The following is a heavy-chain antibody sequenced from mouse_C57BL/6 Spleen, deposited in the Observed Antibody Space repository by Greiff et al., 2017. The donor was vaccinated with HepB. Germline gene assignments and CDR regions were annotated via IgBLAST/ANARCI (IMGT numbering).Heavy chain of an antibody. CDR3: AREGDDSYYVGYFDY. CDR2: ISDGGSYT. J-gene: IGHJ2*01. D-gene: IGHD2-3*01. CDR1: GFTFSSYA. Sequence: EVKLVESGGGLVKPGGSLKLSCAASGFTFSSYAMSWVRQTPEKRLEWVATISDGGSYTYYPDNVKGRFTISRDNAKNNLYLQMSHLKSEDTAMYYCAREGDDSYYVGYFDYWGQGTTLTVSS. V-gene: IGHV5-4*01.